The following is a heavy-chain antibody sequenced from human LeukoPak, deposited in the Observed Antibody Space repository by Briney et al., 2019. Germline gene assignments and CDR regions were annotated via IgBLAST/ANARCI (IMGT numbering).Heavy chain of an antibody. CDR2: ISSSGSTI. J-gene: IGHJ4*02. CDR3: ARRGYCSSTSCFDY. V-gene: IGHV3-11*04. D-gene: IGHD2-2*01. CDR1: GFTFSDYY. Sequence: GGSLRLSCAASGFTFSDYYMSWIRQAPGKGLEWVSYISSSGSTIYYADSVKGRFTISRDNAKNSLYLQMDSLRAEDTAVYYCARRGYCSSTSCFDYWGQGTLVTVSS.